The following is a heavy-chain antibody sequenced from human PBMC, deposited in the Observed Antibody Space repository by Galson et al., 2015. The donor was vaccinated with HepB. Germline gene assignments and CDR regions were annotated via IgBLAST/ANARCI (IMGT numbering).Heavy chain of an antibody. V-gene: IGHV4-34*01. J-gene: IGHJ5*02. D-gene: IGHD6-19*01. CDR2: ISFSGST. CDR1: SGSFSGYY. Sequence: TLSLTCAVYSGSFSGYYWNWIRQPPGMGLEWIGEISFSGSTNYNPSLRSRVTISGDMSKNQFSLKLTSLTAADTAVYYCARSWLPSGRDGFDPWGQGTPVTVSS. CDR3: ARSWLPSGRDGFDP.